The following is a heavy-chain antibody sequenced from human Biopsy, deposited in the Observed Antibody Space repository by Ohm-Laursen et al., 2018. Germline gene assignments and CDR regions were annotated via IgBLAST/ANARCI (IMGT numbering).Heavy chain of an antibody. V-gene: IGHV3-33*08. J-gene: IGHJ2*01. CDR1: GFTFSTYW. CDR2: IYNDGINE. D-gene: IGHD5/OR15-5a*01. CDR3: ARDLRGHWLFDL. Sequence: SLRLSCAASGFTFSTYWMTWVRQAPGKGLGWVAAIYNDGINEYYADSVKGRFTISRDDSKNTLYLQMNSLRVEDTAVFYCARDLRGHWLFDLWGRGTLVTVSS.